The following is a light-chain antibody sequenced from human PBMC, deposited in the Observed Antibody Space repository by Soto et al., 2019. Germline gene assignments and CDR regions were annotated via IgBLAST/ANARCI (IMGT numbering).Light chain of an antibody. J-gene: IGKJ1*01. CDR2: GAS. Sequence: EIVMTQSPATLSVSPGERATLSCRASQSVSSNLAWYQQKPVQAPRLLIYGASTRATGIPVRFSGSGSGTEFTLTISSLQSEDFAVYYCQQYNNWPPWTFGQGTKVDIK. V-gene: IGKV3-15*01. CDR1: QSVSSN. CDR3: QQYNNWPPWT.